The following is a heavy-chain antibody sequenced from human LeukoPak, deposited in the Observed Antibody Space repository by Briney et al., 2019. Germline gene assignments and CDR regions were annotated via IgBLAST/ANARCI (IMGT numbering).Heavy chain of an antibody. CDR2: ISSSSSYI. D-gene: IGHD3-10*01. CDR1: GFTFSSYI. J-gene: IGHJ4*02. CDR3: ARDMVRGVPYFDY. Sequence: KPGGSLRLSCAASGFTFSSYIMNWVRQAPGKGLEWVSSISSSSSYIYYADSVKGRFTISRDNAKNSLYLQMNSLRAEDTAVYYCARDMVRGVPYFDYWGQGTLVTVSS. V-gene: IGHV3-21*01.